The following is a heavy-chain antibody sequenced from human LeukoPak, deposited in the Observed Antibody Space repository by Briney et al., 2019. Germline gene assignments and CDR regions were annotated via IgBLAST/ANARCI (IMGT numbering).Heavy chain of an antibody. CDR3: ARDRDTYCTNGVCYGNGRWFDP. CDR1: GGSFSGYY. J-gene: IGHJ5*02. Sequence: PSETLSLTCAVYGGSFSGYYWSWIRQPPGKGLEWIGEINHSGSTNYNPSLKSRVTISVDTSKNQFSLKLSSVTAADTAVYYCARDRDTYCTNGVCYGNGRWFDPWGQGTLVTVSS. CDR2: INHSGST. D-gene: IGHD2-8*01. V-gene: IGHV4-34*01.